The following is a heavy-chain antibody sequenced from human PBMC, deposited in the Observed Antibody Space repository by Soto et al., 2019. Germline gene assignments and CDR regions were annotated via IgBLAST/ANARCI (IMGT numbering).Heavy chain of an antibody. CDR1: GDLLSINSAT. Sequence: SQTLSLTCAISGDLLSINSATWKWIRQSPSRGLEWLGGTFYRSKWYKDYAVSVQSRITFNTDTSKNQFSLQLSSVTAADTAVYYCASGSWSGYYSYGNYYGMDVWGQGTTVTVSS. J-gene: IGHJ6*02. D-gene: IGHD3-3*01. CDR2: TFYRSKWYK. CDR3: ASGSWSGYYSYGNYYGMDV. V-gene: IGHV6-1*01.